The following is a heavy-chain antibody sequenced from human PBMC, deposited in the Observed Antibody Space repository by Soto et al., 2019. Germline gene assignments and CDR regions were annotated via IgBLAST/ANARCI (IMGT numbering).Heavy chain of an antibody. CDR3: ARDQGVRAVINSNWCDP. CDR1: GYTFSRYG. D-gene: IGHD1-26*01. V-gene: IGHV1-18*01. Sequence: ASVKVSCKASGYTFSRYGIMWVRQAPGQGLEWMGWISAYNGNTNSAEKLRGRLTMTTDASTTTAYMELRSLRSDDTAIYYCARDQGVRAVINSNWCDPWGQGTLVTVAS. CDR2: ISAYNGNT. J-gene: IGHJ5*02.